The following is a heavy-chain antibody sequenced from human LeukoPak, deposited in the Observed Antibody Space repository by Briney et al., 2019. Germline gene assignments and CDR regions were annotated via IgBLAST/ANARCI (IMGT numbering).Heavy chain of an antibody. J-gene: IGHJ4*02. D-gene: IGHD1-26*01. CDR1: GGTFSSYA. V-gene: IGHV1-69*13. CDR2: IIPIFGTA. Sequence: SVTVSCKASGGTFSSYAISWVRQAPGQGLEWMGGIIPIFGTANYAQKFQGRVTITADESTSTAYMELSSLRSEDTAVYYCARDGPWPSTTILQKGGYFDYWGQGTLVTVSS. CDR3: ARDGPWPSTTILQKGGYFDY.